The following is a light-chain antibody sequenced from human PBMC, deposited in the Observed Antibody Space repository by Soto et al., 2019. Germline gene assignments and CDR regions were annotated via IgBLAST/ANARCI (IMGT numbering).Light chain of an antibody. Sequence: QSVLTQPPSVSGAPGQRVTISCTGSSSNIGAGYDVHWYQQLPGTAPKLLIYGNSNRPSGVPDRFSGSKSGTSASLAITGLQAEDEADYYCQSYDSNLDVFGTGTQLTVL. CDR3: QSYDSNLDV. CDR1: SSNIGAGYD. V-gene: IGLV1-40*01. CDR2: GNS. J-gene: IGLJ1*01.